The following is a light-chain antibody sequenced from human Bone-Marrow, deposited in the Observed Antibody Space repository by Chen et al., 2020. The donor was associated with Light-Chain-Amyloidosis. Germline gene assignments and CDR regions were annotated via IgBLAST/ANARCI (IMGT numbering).Light chain of an antibody. CDR2: RDT. CDR1: DLPTKY. CDR3: QSADSSGTYEVI. Sequence: SYELTQPPSVSVSPGQTARITCSGDDLPTKYAYWYQQKPGQAPVLVIHRDTERTSGISERFAGSRSGTTATLTISGVQAEDGADYHCQSADSSGTYEVIFGGGTKLTVL. V-gene: IGLV3-25*03. J-gene: IGLJ2*01.